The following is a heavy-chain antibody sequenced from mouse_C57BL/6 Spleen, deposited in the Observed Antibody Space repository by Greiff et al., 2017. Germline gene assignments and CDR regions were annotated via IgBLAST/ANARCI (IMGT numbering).Heavy chain of an antibody. V-gene: IGHV5-9-1*02. CDR2: ISSGGDYI. CDR3: TRDQRYGTPYYAMDY. J-gene: IGHJ4*01. CDR1: GFTFSSYA. D-gene: IGHD2-1*01. Sequence: EVHLVESGEGLVKPGGSLKLSCAASGFTFSSYAMSWVRQTPEKRLEWVAYISSGGDYIYYADTVKGRFTISRDNARNTLYLQMSSLKSEDTAMYYCTRDQRYGTPYYAMDYWGQGTSVTVSS.